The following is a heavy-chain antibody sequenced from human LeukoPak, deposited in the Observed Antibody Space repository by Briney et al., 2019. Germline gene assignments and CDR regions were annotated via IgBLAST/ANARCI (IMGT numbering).Heavy chain of an antibody. V-gene: IGHV3-21*01. CDR3: ARDLNYYDSSGPSGGWDHMYYYYYGMDV. D-gene: IGHD3-22*01. Sequence: GGSLRLSCAASGFTFSSYSMNWVRQAPGKGLEWVSSISSSSSYIYYADSVKGRFTISRDNAKNSLYLQMNSLRAEDTAVYYCARDLNYYDSSGPSGGWDHMYYYYYGMDVWGQGTTVTVSS. CDR1: GFTFSSYS. J-gene: IGHJ6*02. CDR2: ISSSSSYI.